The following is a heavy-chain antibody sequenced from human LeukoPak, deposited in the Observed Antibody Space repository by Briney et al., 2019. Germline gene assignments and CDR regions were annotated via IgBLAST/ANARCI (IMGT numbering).Heavy chain of an antibody. D-gene: IGHD6-13*01. CDR2: IGTTGDT. Sequence: GGSLRLSCAASGFTFSSYDMRWVRQPTGKGLEWVSAIGTTGDTYYSDSVRGRFTVSRENAKNSLYLQMNSLRAGDTAVYYCASSPSYSSSWYALDSWGQGTLVTVSS. J-gene: IGHJ4*02. V-gene: IGHV3-13*01. CDR1: GFTFSSYD. CDR3: ASSPSYSSSWYALDS.